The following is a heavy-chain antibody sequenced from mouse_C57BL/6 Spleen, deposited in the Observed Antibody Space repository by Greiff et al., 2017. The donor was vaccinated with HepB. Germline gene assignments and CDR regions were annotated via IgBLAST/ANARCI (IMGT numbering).Heavy chain of an antibody. Sequence: EVQLVESEGGLVQPGSSMKLSCTASGFTFSDYYMAWVRQVPEKGLEWVANINYDGSSTYYLDSLKSRFIISRDNAKNILYLQMSSLKSEDTATYYCARDRGYYCSSYPLMDYWGQGTSVTVSS. CDR1: GFTFSDYY. V-gene: IGHV5-16*01. CDR2: INYDGSST. CDR3: ARDRGYYCSSYPLMDY. D-gene: IGHD1-1*01. J-gene: IGHJ4*01.